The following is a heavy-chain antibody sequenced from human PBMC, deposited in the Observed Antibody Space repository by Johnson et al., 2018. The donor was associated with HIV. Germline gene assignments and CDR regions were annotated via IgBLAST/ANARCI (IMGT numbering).Heavy chain of an antibody. V-gene: IGHV3-30-3*01. Sequence: QVQLVESGGGLVKPGGSLRLSCVASGFTFSSYAMHWVRQAPGKGLEWVAVISYDGSNKYYADSVKGRFTISRDNSKNTLYLQMNSLRAEDTALYYCARGGRAKDAFDIWGQGTMVTVSS. J-gene: IGHJ3*02. CDR2: ISYDGSNK. CDR3: ARGGRAKDAFDI. D-gene: IGHD3-16*01. CDR1: GFTFSSYA.